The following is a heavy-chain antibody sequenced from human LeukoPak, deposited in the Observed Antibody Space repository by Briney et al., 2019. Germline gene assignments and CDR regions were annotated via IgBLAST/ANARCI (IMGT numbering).Heavy chain of an antibody. CDR3: ARDHQGTYFDFWSGSKANNYYYMDV. CDR1: GGSISSSSYY. Sequence: PSETLSLTCTVSGGSISSSSYYWGWIRQPPGKGLEWIGSMYYSGITYYNPSLKGRVTISVDTSKNQFSLKLRSVTAADTAVYYCARDHQGTYFDFWSGSKANNYYYMDVWGKGTTVTVSS. D-gene: IGHD3-3*01. J-gene: IGHJ6*03. V-gene: IGHV4-39*07. CDR2: MYYSGIT.